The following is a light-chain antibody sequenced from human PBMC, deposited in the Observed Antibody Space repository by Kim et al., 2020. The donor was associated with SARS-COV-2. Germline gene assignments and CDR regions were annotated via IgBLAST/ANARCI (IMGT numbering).Light chain of an antibody. Sequence: ASVGDSVTISCRASQSISRYLKWHQQEPGIAPKLLLYAASSSQSGVPSTFSGSVSGTDFTLTIRRLHPEDCGTYCFQQGYSTPFPFGPGTKVDIK. J-gene: IGKJ3*01. CDR3: QQGYSTPFP. V-gene: IGKV1-39*01. CDR2: AAS. CDR1: QSISRY.